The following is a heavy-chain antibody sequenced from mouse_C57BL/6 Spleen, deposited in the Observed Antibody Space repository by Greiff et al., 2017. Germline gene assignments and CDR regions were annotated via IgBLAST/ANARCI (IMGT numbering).Heavy chain of an antibody. Sequence: VQLQQSGAELVKPGASVKMSCTASGYTFTRSWITWVKQRPGQGLEWIGDIYPGSGSTNYNETFKSKATLTVDTSSSTAYMQLSSLTTEDSAVYYCASSDYDYAMDYWGQGTSVTVSS. CDR1: GYTFTRSW. J-gene: IGHJ4*01. CDR3: ASSDYDYAMDY. V-gene: IGHV1-55*01. D-gene: IGHD2-4*01. CDR2: IYPGSGST.